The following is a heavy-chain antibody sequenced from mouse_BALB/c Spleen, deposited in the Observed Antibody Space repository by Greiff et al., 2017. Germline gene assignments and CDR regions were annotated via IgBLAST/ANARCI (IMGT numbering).Heavy chain of an antibody. CDR2: IYPGNVNT. CDR3: ARDDYNAMDY. Sequence: VKLMESGPELVKPGASVRISCKASGYTFTSYYIHWVKQRPGQGLEWIGWIYPGNVNTKYNEKFKGKATLTADKSSSTAYLQLSNLTSEDSAVYFCARDDYNAMDYWGQGTSVTVSS. CDR1: GYTFTSYY. J-gene: IGHJ4*01. V-gene: IGHV1S56*01.